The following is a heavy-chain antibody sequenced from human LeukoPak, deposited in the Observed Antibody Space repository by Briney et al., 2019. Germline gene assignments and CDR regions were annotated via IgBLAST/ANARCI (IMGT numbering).Heavy chain of an antibody. CDR3: ARGYCSSTSCYFDY. CDR2: XNWNGGST. D-gene: IGHD2-2*01. CDR1: GFTFDDYG. J-gene: IGHJ4*02. V-gene: IGHV3-20*04. Sequence: RPGGSLRLSCAASGFTFDDYGMSWVRQAPGXXXXXXXXXNWNGGSTGYADSVKGRFTISRDNAKNSLYLQMNSLRAEDTALYYCARGYCSSTSCYFDYWGQGTLVTVSS.